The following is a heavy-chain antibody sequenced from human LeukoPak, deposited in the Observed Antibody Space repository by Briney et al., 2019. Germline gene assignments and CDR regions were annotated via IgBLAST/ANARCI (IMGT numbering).Heavy chain of an antibody. J-gene: IGHJ4*02. D-gene: IGHD5-18*01. CDR1: GGSFSGYY. CDR2: IYHSGST. Sequence: NPSETLSLTRAVYGGSFSGYYWSWIRQPPGKGLEWIGYIYHSGSTYYNPSLKSRVTISVDRSKNQFSLKLSSVTAADTAVYYCATYSYGRAQFDYWGQGTLVTVSS. V-gene: IGHV4-34*01. CDR3: ATYSYGRAQFDY.